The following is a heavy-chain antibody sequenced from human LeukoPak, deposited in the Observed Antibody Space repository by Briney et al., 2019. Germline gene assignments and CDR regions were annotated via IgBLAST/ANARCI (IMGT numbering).Heavy chain of an antibody. V-gene: IGHV1-2*02. CDR1: GYTFTDYY. CDR3: SREDY. Sequence: ASVKVSCKASGYTFTDYYLFWVRQAPGHGLEWMAWINPKSGDTRFAQRFDGRVTLTRDTSISTVYMELNSLTPDDAAIYYCSREDYWGQGTLVTVSS. J-gene: IGHJ4*02. CDR2: INPKSGDT.